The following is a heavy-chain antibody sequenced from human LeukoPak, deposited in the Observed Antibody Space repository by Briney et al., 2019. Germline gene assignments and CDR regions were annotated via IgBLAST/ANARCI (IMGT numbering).Heavy chain of an antibody. CDR3: AKSLHYYGSGSYETIDY. V-gene: IGHV3-30*02. CDR1: GFSFNNYD. CDR2: IRYDGSNK. Sequence: GGSLRLSCAASGFSFNNYDMYWARQAPGKGLEWVAFIRYDGSNKYYADSVKGRFTISRDNSKNTLYLQMNSLRAEDTAVYYCAKSLHYYGSGSYETIDYWGQGTLVTVSS. J-gene: IGHJ4*02. D-gene: IGHD3-10*01.